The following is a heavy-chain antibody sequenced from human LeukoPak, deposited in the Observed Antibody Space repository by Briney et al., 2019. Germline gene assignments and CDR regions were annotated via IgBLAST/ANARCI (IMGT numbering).Heavy chain of an antibody. D-gene: IGHD2-21*01. CDR3: ARPAADCGGDCYWAFDY. J-gene: IGHJ4*02. V-gene: IGHV3-9*01. CDR1: GFTFDDYA. Sequence: GGSLRLSCAASGFTFDDYAMHWVRPAPGKGLEWGSGISWNSGSIGYADSVKGRFTISRDNAKNSLYLQMNSLRAEDTAVYYCARPAADCGGDCYWAFDYWGQGTLVTVSS. CDR2: ISWNSGSI.